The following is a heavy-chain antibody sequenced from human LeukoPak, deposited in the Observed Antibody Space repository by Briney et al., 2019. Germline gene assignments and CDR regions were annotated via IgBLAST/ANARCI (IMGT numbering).Heavy chain of an antibody. CDR1: GYTFTSYG. J-gene: IGHJ6*02. Sequence: ASVKVSCKASGYTFTSYGISWVRQAPGQGLEWMGWISAYNGNTNYAQKLQGRVTMTTDTSTSTAYMELRSLRSDGTAVYYCARGVYSGSYGYYYGMDVWGQGTTVTVSS. V-gene: IGHV1-18*01. CDR2: ISAYNGNT. D-gene: IGHD1-26*01. CDR3: ARGVYSGSYGYYYGMDV.